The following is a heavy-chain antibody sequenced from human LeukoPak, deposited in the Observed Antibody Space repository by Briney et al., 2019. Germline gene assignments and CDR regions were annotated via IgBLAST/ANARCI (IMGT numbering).Heavy chain of an antibody. J-gene: IGHJ4*02. CDR3: ARSTVTDFDY. D-gene: IGHD4-17*01. Sequence: GGSLRLSCAASGFTYSSYWMSWARQAPGKGLEWVANIKQDGSEKYYVDSVKGRFTNSRDNAKNSLYLQMNSLRAEDTAVYYCARSTVTDFDYWGQGTLVTVSS. CDR2: IKQDGSEK. V-gene: IGHV3-7*01. CDR1: GFTYSSYW.